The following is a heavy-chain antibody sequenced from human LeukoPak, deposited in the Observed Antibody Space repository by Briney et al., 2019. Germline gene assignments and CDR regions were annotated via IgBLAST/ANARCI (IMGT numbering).Heavy chain of an antibody. CDR2: IYPGDSDT. Sequence: GESLKISCKGSGYSFIRYWIGWVRQMPGKGLEWMGIIYPGDSDTRYSPSFQGQVTISADKSISTAYLQWSSLKASDTAMYYCARLGSCSNNICYSGDYWGQGTLVTVCS. CDR3: ARLGSCSNNICYSGDY. V-gene: IGHV5-51*01. CDR1: GYSFIRYW. D-gene: IGHD2-15*01. J-gene: IGHJ4*02.